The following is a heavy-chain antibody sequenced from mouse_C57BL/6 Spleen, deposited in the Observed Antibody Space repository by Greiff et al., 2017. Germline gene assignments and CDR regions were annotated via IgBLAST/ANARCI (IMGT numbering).Heavy chain of an antibody. J-gene: IGHJ1*03. Sequence: QVQLQQPGAELVRPGSSVKLSCKASGYTFTSYWMHWVKQRPIQGLEWIGNIDPSDSETHYNQKFKDKATLTVDKSSSTAYMQLSSLTSEDSAVYYCARTKAYYGSSYWYFDVWGTGTTVTVSS. D-gene: IGHD1-1*01. V-gene: IGHV1-52*01. CDR3: ARTKAYYGSSYWYFDV. CDR2: IDPSDSET. CDR1: GYTFTSYW.